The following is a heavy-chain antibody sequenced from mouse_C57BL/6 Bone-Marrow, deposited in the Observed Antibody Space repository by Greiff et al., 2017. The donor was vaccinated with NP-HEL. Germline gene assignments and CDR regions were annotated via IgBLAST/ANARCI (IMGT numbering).Heavy chain of an antibody. J-gene: IGHJ1*03. CDR3: AIFYYGGNGYFDV. CDR1: GYTFTSYW. CDR2: IHPNSGST. Sequence: QVQLQQPGAELVKPGASVKLSCKASGYTFTSYWMHWVKQRPGQGLEWIGMIHPNSGSTNYNEKFKSKATLTVDKSSSTAYMQLSSLTSEDSAVYYCAIFYYGGNGYFDVWGTGTTVTVSS. V-gene: IGHV1-64*01. D-gene: IGHD1-1*01.